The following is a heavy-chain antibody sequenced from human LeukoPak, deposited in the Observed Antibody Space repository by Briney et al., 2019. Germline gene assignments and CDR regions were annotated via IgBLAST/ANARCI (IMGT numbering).Heavy chain of an antibody. CDR2: ISYSGST. J-gene: IGHJ5*02. D-gene: IGHD3-22*01. V-gene: IGHV4-59*01. CDR3: AREPGFDSSGYLNWFDP. CDR1: GGSISSYY. Sequence: PSETLSLTCTVSGGSISSYYWSWIRHPPGKGLEWIACISYSGSTKYNPSLKSRVTISVDTSKNQLSLKLSSVTAADTPVYYCAREPGFDSSGYLNWFDPWGQGTLVSVSS.